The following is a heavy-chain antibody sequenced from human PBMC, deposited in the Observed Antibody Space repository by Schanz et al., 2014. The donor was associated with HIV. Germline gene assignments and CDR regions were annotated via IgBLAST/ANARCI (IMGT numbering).Heavy chain of an antibody. CDR2: INDSGRA. J-gene: IGHJ4*03. D-gene: IGHD3-16*01. CDR1: GGSFSGDY. Sequence: QVQLQQWGAGLLKPSETLSLTCAVYGGSFSGDYWTWLRQSPGKALEWIGEINDSGRASINPSLKRRLPVHGHTPKTHSSLKVSPATAADTAFYYCAKDGGRMGGQRQLFAYWGHGTLVTVSS. CDR3: AKDGGRMGGQRQLFAY. V-gene: IGHV4-34*01.